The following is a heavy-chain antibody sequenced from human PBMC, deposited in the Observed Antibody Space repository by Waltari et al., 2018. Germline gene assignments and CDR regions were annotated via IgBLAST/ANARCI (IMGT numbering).Heavy chain of an antibody. D-gene: IGHD3-3*01. CDR2: IYYSGST. CDR3: ARGRDYDFWSGYYMGGAFDI. CDR1: GGSISSHY. Sequence: QVQLQESGPGLVKPSETLSLTCTVSGGSISSHYWSWIRQPPGKGLEWIGYIYYSGSTNYNRSLKSGVTISVDTSKNQFSLKLSSVTAADTAVYYCARGRDYDFWSGYYMGGAFDIWGQGTMVTVSS. V-gene: IGHV4-59*11. J-gene: IGHJ3*02.